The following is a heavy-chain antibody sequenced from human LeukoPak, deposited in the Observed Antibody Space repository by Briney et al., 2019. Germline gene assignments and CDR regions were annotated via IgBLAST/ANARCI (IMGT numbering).Heavy chain of an antibody. CDR1: GFTFSSYG. CDR3: ARYYYGSGSYDYYYYYMDV. CDR2: ISSSSSTI. J-gene: IGHJ6*03. D-gene: IGHD3-10*01. Sequence: GGSLRLSCAASGFTFSSYGMTWVRQAPGKGLEWVSYISSSSSTIYYADSVKGRFTISRDNAKNSLYLQMNSLRAEDTALYHCARYYYGSGSYDYYYYYMDVWGKGTTVTISS. V-gene: IGHV3-48*04.